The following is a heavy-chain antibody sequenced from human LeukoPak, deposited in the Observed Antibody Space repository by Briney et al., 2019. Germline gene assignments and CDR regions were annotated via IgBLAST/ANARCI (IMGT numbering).Heavy chain of an antibody. CDR3: AKRRPYYDSSGYLDY. CDR2: ISNSGDST. CDR1: GFIFSSNA. V-gene: IGHV3-23*01. J-gene: IGHJ4*02. D-gene: IGHD3-22*01. Sequence: PGGSLRLSCAASGFIFSSNAMSWVRQAPGKGLEWVSGISNSGDSTSYADSVKGRFTISRDNSKNTLYLQMNTLRAEDTAVYYCAKRRPYYDSSGYLDYWGQGTLVTVSS.